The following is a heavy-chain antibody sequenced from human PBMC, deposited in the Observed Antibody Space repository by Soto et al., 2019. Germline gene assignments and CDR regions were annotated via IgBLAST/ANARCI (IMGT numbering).Heavy chain of an antibody. D-gene: IGHD3-22*01. J-gene: IGHJ6*02. CDR1: GYTFTSYC. CDR2: INPSGGST. Sequence: ASVKVCCKASGYTFTSYCMHWVRQAPGQGLEWMGIINPSGGSTSYAQKFQGRVTMTRDTSTSTVYMELSSLRSEDTAVYYCARDQTYVWRDSSVYYVWYLYYGMDVWG. CDR3: ARDQTYVWRDSSVYYVWYLYYGMDV. V-gene: IGHV1-46*01.